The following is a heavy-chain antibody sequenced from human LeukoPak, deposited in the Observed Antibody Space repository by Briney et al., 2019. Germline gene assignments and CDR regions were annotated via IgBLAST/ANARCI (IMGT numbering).Heavy chain of an antibody. CDR2: ISAYNGNT. Sequence: ASVTVSCKASGYTFTSYGISWVRQAPGQGLEWMGWISAYNGNTNYAQKLQGRVTMTTDTSTSTAYMELRSLRSDDTAVYYCARVRTGYCSSTSCPRNFDYWGQGTLVTVSS. CDR3: ARVRTGYCSSTSCPRNFDY. V-gene: IGHV1-18*04. CDR1: GYTFTSYG. D-gene: IGHD2-2*01. J-gene: IGHJ4*02.